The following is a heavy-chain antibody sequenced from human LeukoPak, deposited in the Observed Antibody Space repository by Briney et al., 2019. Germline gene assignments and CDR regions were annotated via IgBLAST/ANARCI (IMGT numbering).Heavy chain of an antibody. Sequence: SETLSLTCTVSGGSISSSSYSWSWIRQPPGKGLEWIGYIYHSGSTYYNPSLRSRVTMSVDTSKNQFSLKLSSVTAADTAVYYCARPYYDSSGYYHDAFDIWGQGTMVTVSS. CDR1: GGSISSSSYS. V-gene: IGHV4-30-4*07. J-gene: IGHJ3*02. D-gene: IGHD3-22*01. CDR2: IYHSGST. CDR3: ARPYYDSSGYYHDAFDI.